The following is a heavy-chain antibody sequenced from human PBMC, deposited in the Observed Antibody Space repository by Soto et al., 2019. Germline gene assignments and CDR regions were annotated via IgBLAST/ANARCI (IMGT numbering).Heavy chain of an antibody. D-gene: IGHD3-10*01. CDR1: GGTFSSYA. Sequence: SVKVSCKASGGTFSSYAISWVRQAPGQGLEWMGGIIPIFGTANYAQKFQGRVTINADESTSTAFMLLFFLSSLDIAVFYCASAGFGELDSSGYCGQAPLVTVSS. CDR2: IIPIFGTA. J-gene: IGHJ4*02. V-gene: IGHV1-69*13. CDR3: ASAGFGELDSSGY.